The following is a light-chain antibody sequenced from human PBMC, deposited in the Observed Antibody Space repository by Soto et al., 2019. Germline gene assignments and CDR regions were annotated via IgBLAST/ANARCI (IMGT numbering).Light chain of an antibody. CDR3: QQHKKWPPLT. V-gene: IGKV3-11*01. CDR1: ETVDSF. Sequence: EIVLTQSPATLSLSPGERAALSCRASETVDSFLAWYQQKPGQAPRLLIYDASKRATSIPARFSGSGSGTTFSLTNSSLEPEDVAVYYYQQHKKWPPLTFGGGTKVEIK. CDR2: DAS. J-gene: IGKJ4*01.